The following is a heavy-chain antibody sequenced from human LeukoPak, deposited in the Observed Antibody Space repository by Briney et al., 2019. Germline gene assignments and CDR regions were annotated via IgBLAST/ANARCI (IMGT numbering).Heavy chain of an antibody. CDR2: IYYSGST. D-gene: IGHD1-1*01. Sequence: SETLSLTCTVSGGSISSYYWSWIRQPPGKGLEWIGYIYYSGSTNYNPSLKSRVTISVDTSKNQFSLKLSSVTAADTAVYYCARGRWDLNDDHSYFDYWGQGTLVTVSS. CDR3: ARGRWDLNDDHSYFDY. CDR1: GGSISSYY. V-gene: IGHV4-59*01. J-gene: IGHJ4*02.